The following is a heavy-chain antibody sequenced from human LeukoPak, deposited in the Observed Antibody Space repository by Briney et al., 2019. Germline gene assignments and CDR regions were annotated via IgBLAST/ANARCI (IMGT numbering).Heavy chain of an antibody. D-gene: IGHD3-22*01. V-gene: IGHV3-21*04. CDR2: ISTSNNYI. CDR3: AKASAMIVVVSKHFDY. CDR1: GFTFSSYN. J-gene: IGHJ4*02. Sequence: PGGSLRLSCVVSGFTFSSYNMNWVRQAPGKGLEWVSSISTSNNYIYYADSVTGRFTISRDNSKNTLYLQMNSLTAEDTAVYYCAKASAMIVVVSKHFDYWGQGTLVTVSS.